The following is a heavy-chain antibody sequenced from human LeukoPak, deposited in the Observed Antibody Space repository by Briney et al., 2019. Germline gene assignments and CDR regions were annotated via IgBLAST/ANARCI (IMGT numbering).Heavy chain of an antibody. Sequence: ASVKVSCKVSGYTLTELSMHWVRQAPGKGLEWMGGFDPEDGETIYAQKFQGRVTMTEDTSTDTAYMELSSLRSEDTAVYYCATDILQLWLRGYCYFDYWGQGTLVTVSS. CDR2: FDPEDGET. CDR1: GYTLTELS. J-gene: IGHJ4*02. CDR3: ATDILQLWLRGYCYFDY. V-gene: IGHV1-24*01. D-gene: IGHD5-18*01.